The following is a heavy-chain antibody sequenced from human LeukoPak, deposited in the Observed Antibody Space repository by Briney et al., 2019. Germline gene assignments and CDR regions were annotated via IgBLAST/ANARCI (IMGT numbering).Heavy chain of an antibody. J-gene: IGHJ4*02. CDR2: INHSGST. CDR3: AREYGASRGYSFDS. CDR1: GGSFSGYY. D-gene: IGHD4-17*01. Sequence: SETLSLTCAVYGGSFSGYYWSWIRQPPGKGLEWIGEINHSGSTNYNPSLKGRVTISVDTSKNQFSLKLSSVTAADTAVYYCAREYGASRGYSFDSWAQEPLVTVSS. V-gene: IGHV4-34*01.